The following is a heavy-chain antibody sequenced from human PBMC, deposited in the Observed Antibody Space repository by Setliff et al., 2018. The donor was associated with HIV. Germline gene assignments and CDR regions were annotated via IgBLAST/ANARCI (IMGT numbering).Heavy chain of an antibody. CDR2: TNNDGSIT. D-gene: IGHD3-22*01. CDR3: AREGNYESRLDY. V-gene: IGHV3-74*01. Sequence: PGGSLRLSCAASGFTLSDHWMHWVRQVPGKGLVWVSRTNNDGSITNYADFVKGRFTMSRDSAKDTLYLQMNSLRVEDTAVYYCAREGNYESRLDYWGQGTQVTVSS. J-gene: IGHJ4*02. CDR1: GFTLSDHW.